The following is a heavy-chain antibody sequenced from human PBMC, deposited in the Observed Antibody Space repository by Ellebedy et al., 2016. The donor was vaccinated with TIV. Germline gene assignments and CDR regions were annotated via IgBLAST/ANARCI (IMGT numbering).Heavy chain of an antibody. D-gene: IGHD2-15*01. V-gene: IGHV1-2*02. CDR3: ARRGSKVVPYYYYYYMDV. Sequence: ASVKVSCXTSGYTFTGYYMHWVRQAPVQGLEWMGWINPNSGGTNYAQKFQGRVTMTRDTSISTAYMELSRLRSDDTAVYYCARRGSKVVPYYYYYYMDVWGKGTTVTVSS. J-gene: IGHJ6*03. CDR2: INPNSGGT. CDR1: GYTFTGYY.